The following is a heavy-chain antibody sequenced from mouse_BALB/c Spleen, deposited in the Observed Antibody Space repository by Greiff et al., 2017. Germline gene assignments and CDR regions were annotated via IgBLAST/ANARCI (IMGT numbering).Heavy chain of an antibody. D-gene: IGHD2-4*01. CDR1: GYSITSGYR. CDR3: ARDYYDYDGFDY. CDR2: IHYSGST. V-gene: IGHV3-1*02. J-gene: IGHJ2*01. Sequence: VQLQQSGPDLVKPSQSLSLTCTVTGYSITSGYRWHWIRQFPGNKLEWMGYIHYSGSTNYNPSLKSRISITRDTSKNQFFLQLNSVTTEDTATYYCARDYYDYDGFDYWGQGTTLTVSS.